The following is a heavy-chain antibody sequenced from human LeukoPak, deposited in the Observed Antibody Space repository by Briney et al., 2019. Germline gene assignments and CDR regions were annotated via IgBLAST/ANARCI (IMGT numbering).Heavy chain of an antibody. CDR1: GGSISSYY. CDR3: ARSLYSSSWYRYYYYGIDV. CDR2: IYTSGST. J-gene: IGHJ6*02. Sequence: SETLSLTCTVSGGSISSYYWSWIRQPVGKGLEWIGRIYTSGSTNYNPSLKSRVTMSVDTSKNQFSLKLSSVTAADTAVYYCARSLYSSSWYRYYYYGIDVWGQGTTVTVSS. D-gene: IGHD6-13*01. V-gene: IGHV4-4*07.